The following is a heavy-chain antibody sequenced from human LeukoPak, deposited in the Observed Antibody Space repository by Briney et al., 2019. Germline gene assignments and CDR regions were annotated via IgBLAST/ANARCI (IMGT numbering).Heavy chain of an antibody. Sequence: GSLRLSCAASGFTFSNYAMSWVRQAPGKGLEWVSAITGGGSGIYYADSMKSRFTISRDNSKNTLYLQINSLRAEDTAVYYCAKWGDYDVLTGYYVSDYWGRGTLVTVSS. CDR2: ITGGGSGI. CDR1: GFTFSNYA. J-gene: IGHJ4*02. CDR3: AKWGDYDVLTGYYVSDY. V-gene: IGHV3-23*01. D-gene: IGHD3-9*01.